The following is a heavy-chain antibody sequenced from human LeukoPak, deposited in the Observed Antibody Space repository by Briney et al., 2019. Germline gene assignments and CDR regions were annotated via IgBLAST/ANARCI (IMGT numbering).Heavy chain of an antibody. J-gene: IGHJ3*02. CDR2: ISSSGSTI. V-gene: IGHV3-48*04. CDR1: GFTLISYS. CDR3: ARVDSGSYGVAFDI. D-gene: IGHD1-26*01. Sequence: GGSLRLSCAASGFTLISYSMKWVRQAPGKGLEWVSYISSSGSTIYYADSVKGRFTISRDNAKNSLYLQMNSLRAEDTAVYYCARVDSGSYGVAFDIWGQGTMVTVSS.